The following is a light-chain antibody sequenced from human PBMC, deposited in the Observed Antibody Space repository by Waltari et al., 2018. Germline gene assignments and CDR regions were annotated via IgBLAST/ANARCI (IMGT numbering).Light chain of an antibody. V-gene: IGLV1-44*01. CDR3: AAWDDSLNGYV. CDR1: SSSIGCPT. J-gene: IGLJ1*01. CDR2: SIN. Sequence: SVLTQPPSASGTPGQRVTISCSASSSSIGCPTVNGYQQLPGPAPKLLIYSINQRPSGFPDRFSGSKSGTSASLAISGLQSEDEADYYCAAWDDSLNGYVFGTGTKVTVL.